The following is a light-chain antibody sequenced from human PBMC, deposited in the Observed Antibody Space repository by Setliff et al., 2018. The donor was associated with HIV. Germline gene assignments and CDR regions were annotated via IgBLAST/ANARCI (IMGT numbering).Light chain of an antibody. CDR1: SSDIGDYES. V-gene: IGLV2-23*02. CDR3: CSYAGGDTWT. Sequence: SVLAQPASVSGSPGQSITISCTGSSSDIGDYESVSWYQQHPGEVPKLMIYDVTKRPSGVSNRFSASKSGNTASLTISGLQAEDEAHYYCCSYAGGDTWTFGGGTQLTVL. CDR2: DVT. J-gene: IGLJ2*01.